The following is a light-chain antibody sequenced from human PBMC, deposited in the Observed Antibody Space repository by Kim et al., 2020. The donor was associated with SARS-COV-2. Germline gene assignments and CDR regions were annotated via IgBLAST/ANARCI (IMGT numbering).Light chain of an antibody. CDR3: QAWDSSTGV. Sequence: SYELTQPPSVSVSPGQTASITCSGHKLGDIYVCWYQQKPGQSPVLVIYQDSKRPSGIPERFSGSNSGNTATLTISGTQAMDEADYYCQAWDSSTGVFGGGTQLTVL. V-gene: IGLV3-1*01. CDR2: QDS. CDR1: KLGDIY. J-gene: IGLJ3*02.